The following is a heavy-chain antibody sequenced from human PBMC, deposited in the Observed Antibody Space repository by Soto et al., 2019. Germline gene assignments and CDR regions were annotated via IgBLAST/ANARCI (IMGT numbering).Heavy chain of an antibody. CDR2: ISYDGSNK. D-gene: IGHD4-17*01. J-gene: IGHJ4*02. V-gene: IGHV3-30-3*01. CDR3: ARDDYGDYCFDD. CDR1: GSTFGSYD. Sequence: PGASLRLSCAASGSTFGSYDMHWVRQAPGKGLEWVAGISYDGSNKYYAESVKARFTISRDNSKNTLYLQMNRLRPEDTAVYYCARDDYGDYCFDDWGQGPLVTVS.